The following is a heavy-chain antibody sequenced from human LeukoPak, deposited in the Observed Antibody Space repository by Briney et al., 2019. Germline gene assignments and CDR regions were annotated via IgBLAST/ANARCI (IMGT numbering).Heavy chain of an antibody. CDR2: IYYSGST. V-gene: IGHV4-39*07. J-gene: IGHJ4*02. CDR3: ARDGGSGSYYSEDLDY. D-gene: IGHD3-10*01. CDR1: GGSISSSSYY. Sequence: SETLSLTCTVSGGSISSSSYYWGWIRQPPGKGLEWIGSIYYSGSTNYNPSLKSRVTISVDTSKNQFSLKLSSVTAADTAVYYCARDGGSGSYYSEDLDYWGQGTLVTVSS.